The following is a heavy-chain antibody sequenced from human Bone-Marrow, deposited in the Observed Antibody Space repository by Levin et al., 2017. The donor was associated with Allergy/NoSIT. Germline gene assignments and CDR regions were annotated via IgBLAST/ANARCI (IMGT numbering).Heavy chain of an antibody. V-gene: IGHV4-38-2*02. CDR2: IYHSGDT. CDR3: ASNHFKNGGFHY. J-gene: IGHJ4*02. Sequence: PSETLSLTCTVSDYSITSGNYWGWVRQAPGEGLEWLGSIYHSGDTYNNPSLKSRVTMSVDTSKNQFSLTLRSVTAADTAVYFCASNHFKNGGFHYWGQGTLVTVSS. D-gene: IGHD1-14*01. CDR1: DYSITSGNY.